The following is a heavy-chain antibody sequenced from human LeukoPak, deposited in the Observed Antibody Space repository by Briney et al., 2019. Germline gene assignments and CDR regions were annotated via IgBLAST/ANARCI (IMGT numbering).Heavy chain of an antibody. CDR1: GGTFSSYA. J-gene: IGHJ4*02. V-gene: IGHV1-69*01. CDR3: ARGSSSGWPKNSYYFDY. CDR2: IIPIFGTA. Sequence: ASVKVSYKASGGTFSSYAISWVRQAPGQGLEWMGGIIPIFGTANYAQKFQGRVTITADESTSTAYMELSSLRSEDTAVYYCARGSSSGWPKNSYYFDYWGQGTLVTVSS. D-gene: IGHD6-19*01.